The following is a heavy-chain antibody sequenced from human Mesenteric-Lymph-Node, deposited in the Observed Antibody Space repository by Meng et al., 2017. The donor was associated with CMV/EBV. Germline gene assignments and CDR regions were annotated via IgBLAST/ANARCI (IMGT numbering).Heavy chain of an antibody. CDR3: ARADSGVIGIWHYYNMDV. CDR1: GFTFSRYA. D-gene: IGHD1-14*01. CDR2: ISYDASNR. Sequence: GESLKISCAGSGFTFSRYAMHWVRQAPGKGLEWVSFISYDASNRHYADSVKGRFTISRDNSTNTLFLQMNNLRGEDTAVYYCARADSGVIGIWHYYNMDVWGQGTTVTVSS. J-gene: IGHJ6*02. V-gene: IGHV3-30*04.